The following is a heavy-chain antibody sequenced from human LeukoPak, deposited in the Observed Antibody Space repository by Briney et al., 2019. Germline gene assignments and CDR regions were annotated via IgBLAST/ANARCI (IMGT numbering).Heavy chain of an antibody. V-gene: IGHV1-18*01. CDR3: ARQAVSGTTGYYYYYMDV. CDR2: ISAYNGNT. Sequence: ASVKVSCKASGYTFTSYGISWVRQAPGQGLEWMGWISAYNGNTNYAQKLQGRVTMTTDTSTSTAYMELRSLRSDDTAVYYCARQAVSGTTGYYYYYMDVWGKGTTVTASS. CDR1: GYTFTSYG. D-gene: IGHD6-19*01. J-gene: IGHJ6*03.